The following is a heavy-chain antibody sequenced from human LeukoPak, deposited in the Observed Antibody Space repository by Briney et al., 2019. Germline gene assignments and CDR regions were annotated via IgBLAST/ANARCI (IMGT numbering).Heavy chain of an antibody. J-gene: IGHJ3*02. CDR3: AKDLRYSLGAFDI. CDR1: GFTFSSYA. Sequence: GGSLRLSCAASGFTFSSYAMHWVRQAPGKGLDWVALIWFDGNNKYFADSVKGRFTISRDNSKNTMYLQMNSLRAEDTAVYYCAKDLRYSLGAFDIWGQGTMVTVSS. V-gene: IGHV3-33*06. CDR2: IWFDGNNK. D-gene: IGHD5-12*01.